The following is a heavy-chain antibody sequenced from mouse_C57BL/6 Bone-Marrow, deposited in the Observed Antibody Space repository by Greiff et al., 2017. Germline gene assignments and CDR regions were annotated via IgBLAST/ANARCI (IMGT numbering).Heavy chain of an antibody. J-gene: IGHJ2*01. D-gene: IGHD1-1*01. CDR2: ILPGRGST. V-gene: IGHV1-9*01. CDR1: GYTFTGYW. CDR3: ARNSITTVGFDY. Sequence: QVQLQQSGAELMKPGASVKLSCKATGYTFTGYWIEWVKQRPGHGLEWIGEILPGRGSTNYNEKFKGKATFTADTSSNTAYMQLSSLTTEDSAIYYCARNSITTVGFDYWGQGTTLTVSS.